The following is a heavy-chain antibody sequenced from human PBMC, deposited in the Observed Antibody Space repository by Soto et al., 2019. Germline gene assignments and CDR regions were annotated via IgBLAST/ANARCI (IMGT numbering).Heavy chain of an antibody. CDR3: EKDLYNYYGMDV. J-gene: IGHJ6*02. CDR1: GFTFSSYG. Sequence: GGSLRLSCAASGFTFSSYGMHWVRQAPGKGLEWVAVISYDGSNKYYADSVKGRFTISRDNSKNTLYLQMNSLRAEDTAVYYCEKDLYNYYGMDVWGQGTTVTVSS. V-gene: IGHV3-30*18. CDR2: ISYDGSNK.